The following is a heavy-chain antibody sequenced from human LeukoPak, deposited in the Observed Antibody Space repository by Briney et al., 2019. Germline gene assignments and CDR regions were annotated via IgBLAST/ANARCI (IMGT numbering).Heavy chain of an antibody. CDR1: GGTFSSYA. CDR3: VKGHCPSNNCYDILTYFDS. V-gene: IGHV1-18*01. J-gene: IGHJ4*02. Sequence: ASVKVSCKASGGTFSSYAISWVRQAPGQGLEWMGWITVKNGHTKYAREFQDRVTMTTDTSSNTAYMELRSLTSDDTAVYFCVKGHCPSNNCYDILTYFDSWGQGTLITVSS. D-gene: IGHD2-21*01. CDR2: ITVKNGHT.